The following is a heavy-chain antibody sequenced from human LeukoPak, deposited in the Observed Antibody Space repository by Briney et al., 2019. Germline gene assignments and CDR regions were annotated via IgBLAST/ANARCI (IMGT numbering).Heavy chain of an antibody. V-gene: IGHV1-3*01. J-gene: IGHJ4*02. CDR2: INAGIGNT. Sequence: GASVKVSCKASGYTFTSYAMHWVRQAPGQRLEWMGWINAGIGNTKYSQKFQGRVTITRDTSASTAYMELSSLTSEDTAVYYCARDTSDWGQGTLVTVSS. CDR1: GYTFTSYA. CDR3: ARDTSD.